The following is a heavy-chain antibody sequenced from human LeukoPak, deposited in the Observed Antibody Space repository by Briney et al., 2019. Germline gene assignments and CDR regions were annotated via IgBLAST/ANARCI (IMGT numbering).Heavy chain of an antibody. CDR2: INPNRGGT. CDR3: ARVLMLQDIGDDTGGY. V-gene: IGHV1-2*02. J-gene: IGHJ4*02. CDR1: GYTFTPYY. Sequence: ASVTVSFKASGYTFTPYYMHWVRQAPGQGLEWMGCINPNRGGTNYAQKFQGRVTMTRDTSISTAYMARSRLRSDDTAVDYWARVLMLQDIGDDTGGYWGEGTLVTVS. D-gene: IGHD5-12*01.